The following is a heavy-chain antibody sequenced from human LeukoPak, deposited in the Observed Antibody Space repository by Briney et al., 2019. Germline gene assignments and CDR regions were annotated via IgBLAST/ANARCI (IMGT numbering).Heavy chain of an antibody. V-gene: IGHV4-34*01. Sequence: PSETLSLTCAVYGGSFSGFYWSWIRQPPGRGLEWIGEVSQSGSTNYNPSLKSRITMSVDTSKNQFSLQLRSMTAADTAVYYCASQPAGVGYYYYGMDVWGQGTTVTVSS. CDR2: VSQSGST. J-gene: IGHJ6*02. CDR1: GGSFSGFY. CDR3: ASQPAGVGYYYYGMDV.